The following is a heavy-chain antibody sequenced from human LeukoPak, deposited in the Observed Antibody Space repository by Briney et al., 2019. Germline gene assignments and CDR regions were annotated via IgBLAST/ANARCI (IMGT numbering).Heavy chain of an antibody. V-gene: IGHV1-2*02. J-gene: IGHJ4*02. D-gene: IGHD1-26*01. Sequence: ASVKVSCKASGYTFTGYYMHWVRQAPGQGLEWMGWINPNSGGTNYAQKFQGRVTMTRDTSISTVYMELSRLRSDDTAVYYCARAGSYKDFYYFDYWGQGTLVTVSS. CDR1: GYTFTGYY. CDR2: INPNSGGT. CDR3: ARAGSYKDFYYFDY.